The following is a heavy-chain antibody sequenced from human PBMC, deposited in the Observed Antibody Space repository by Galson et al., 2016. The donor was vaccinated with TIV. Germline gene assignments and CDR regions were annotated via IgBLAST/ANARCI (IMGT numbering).Heavy chain of an antibody. V-gene: IGHV3-30*02. D-gene: IGHD2-21*02. CDR1: GFTFSSYG. CDR3: TKDSSVSVVVTAKGFDY. Sequence: SLRLSCAASGFTFSSYGMHWVRQAPGKGLEWVAFLRYDGSNKYYGDSVRGRFTISRDNSKNTLYLQMNSLRAEDTDVYYCTKDSSVSVVVTAKGFDYWGQGTLVTVSS. CDR2: LRYDGSNK. J-gene: IGHJ4*02.